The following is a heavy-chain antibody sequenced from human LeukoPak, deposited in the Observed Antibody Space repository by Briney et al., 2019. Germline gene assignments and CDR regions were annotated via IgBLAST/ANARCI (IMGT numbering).Heavy chain of an antibody. V-gene: IGHV3-7*01. Sequence: GGSLRLSCAASRFTFGTSWMTWVRQAPGKGLEWVANINPSGTEKYYQGSVKGRFTVSRDNTKNSLYLQLDSLRVEDTAVYHCARGFLWSWGQGTLVTVSS. CDR3: ARGFLWS. CDR1: RFTFGTSW. D-gene: IGHD3-16*01. CDR2: INPSGTEK. J-gene: IGHJ5*02.